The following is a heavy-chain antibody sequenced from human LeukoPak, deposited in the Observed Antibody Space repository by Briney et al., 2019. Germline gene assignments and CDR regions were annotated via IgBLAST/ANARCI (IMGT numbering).Heavy chain of an antibody. Sequence: GASVKVSCKTSGYTFTNFYMHWVRQVPGQGLEWMGIINPSGANTGYAQKFQGRVTMTRNTSISTAYMELSSLRSEDTAVYYCARGAKYSGSSGDYWGQGTLVTVSS. J-gene: IGHJ4*02. CDR2: INPSGANT. V-gene: IGHV1-46*01. D-gene: IGHD1-26*01. CDR3: ARGAKYSGSSGDY. CDR1: GYTFTNFY.